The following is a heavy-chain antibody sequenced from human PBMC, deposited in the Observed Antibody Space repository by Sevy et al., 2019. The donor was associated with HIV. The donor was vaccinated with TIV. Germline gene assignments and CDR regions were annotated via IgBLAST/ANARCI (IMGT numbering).Heavy chain of an antibody. Sequence: ASVKVSCKASGYTFTSYGISWVRQAPGQGLEWMGWISTYNDNTNYTQKLQGRVTMTTDTSTSTAYMELRSLTSDDTAVYYLARDSAPLWLVLCSFGYWGQGTLVTVSS. CDR2: ISTYNDNT. D-gene: IGHD6-19*01. CDR3: ARDSAPLWLVLCSFGY. J-gene: IGHJ4*02. CDR1: GYTFTSYG. V-gene: IGHV1-18*01.